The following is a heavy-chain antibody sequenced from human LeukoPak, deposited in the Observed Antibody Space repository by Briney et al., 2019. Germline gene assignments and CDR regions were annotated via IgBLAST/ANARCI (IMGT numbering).Heavy chain of an antibody. CDR3: AGGRISQYGMDV. V-gene: IGHV3-11*01. CDR1: GFTFSDYD. J-gene: IGHJ6*02. CDR2: ITNTATTI. D-gene: IGHD2-15*01. Sequence: GGSLRLSCAASGFTFSDYDMSWIRQAPGKGLEWLSFITNTATTIYYADSVKGRFTISRDNAKNSLYLQMNSLRVEDTAVYYCAGGRISQYGMDVWGQGTTVTVSS.